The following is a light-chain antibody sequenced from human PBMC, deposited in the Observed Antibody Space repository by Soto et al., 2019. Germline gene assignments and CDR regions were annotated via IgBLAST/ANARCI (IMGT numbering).Light chain of an antibody. Sequence: EIVMTQSPATLSVSPGERATLSCRASQSVSSNLAWYQQKPGQAPRLLIYGASTRATGIPARFSGSGSGTEFPLTITSLRSQDFAVYYCQQYNNRPVYTFGQATKREI. CDR3: QQYNNRPVYT. J-gene: IGKJ2*01. CDR1: QSVSSN. CDR2: GAS. V-gene: IGKV3-15*01.